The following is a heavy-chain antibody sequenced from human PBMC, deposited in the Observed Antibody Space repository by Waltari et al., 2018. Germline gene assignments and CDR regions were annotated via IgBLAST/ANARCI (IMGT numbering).Heavy chain of an antibody. D-gene: IGHD6-19*01. Sequence: EVQLVESGGGLVQPGGSLRLSCAASGFTFSSYWMSWVRQAPGKGLEWVANIKQDGSEKYYVDSVKGRFTISRDNAKNSLYLQMNSLRAEDTAVYYCARTGQWLVNYYYYYGMDVWGQGTTVTVSS. CDR2: IKQDGSEK. CDR1: GFTFSSYW. CDR3: ARTGQWLVNYYYYYGMDV. V-gene: IGHV3-7*01. J-gene: IGHJ6*02.